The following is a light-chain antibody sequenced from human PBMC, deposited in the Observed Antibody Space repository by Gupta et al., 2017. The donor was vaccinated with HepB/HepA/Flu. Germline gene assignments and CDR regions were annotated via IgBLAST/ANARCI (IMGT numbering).Light chain of an antibody. CDR2: VESSGRY. V-gene: IGLV4-60*03. CDR3: ENWDRNIRV. CDR1: SVYSHYS. J-gene: IGLJ2*01. Sequence: TPSSSASASLRSSVKPTCTRSSVYSHYSIGWHQQQPGKAPRSLMKVESSGRYNKGSVIPERFAASSSEADRNLNSSNVQSEDDADYYCENWDRNIRVFGGGTKLTGL.